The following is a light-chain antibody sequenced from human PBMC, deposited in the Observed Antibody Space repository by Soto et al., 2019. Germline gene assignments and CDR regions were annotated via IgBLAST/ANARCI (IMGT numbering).Light chain of an antibody. V-gene: IGKV3-15*01. Sequence: EIVMTQSPATLSVSPGERATLSCRASQSVSSNLAWYQQKPGQVPRLLIYGASTRATGIPARFSGSGSGTELTLTRSSLQPEEFAVYYCQQYNNWPPLTFGGGTKVAIK. J-gene: IGKJ4*01. CDR3: QQYNNWPPLT. CDR1: QSVSSN. CDR2: GAS.